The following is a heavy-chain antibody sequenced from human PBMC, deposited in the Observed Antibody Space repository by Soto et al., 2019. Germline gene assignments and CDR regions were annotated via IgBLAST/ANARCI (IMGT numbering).Heavy chain of an antibody. V-gene: IGHV4-59*01. J-gene: IGHJ6*02. CDR2: IYYSGST. D-gene: IGHD3-3*01. CDR3: ARDQPYYDFWSGYTRYYGMDV. CDR1: GGSISSYY. Sequence: SETLSLTCTVSGGSISSYYWSWIRQPPGKGLEWIGYIYYSGSTNYNPSLKSRVTISVDTSKNQFSLKLSSVTAADTAVYYCARDQPYYDFWSGYTRYYGMDVWGQGTTVTVSS.